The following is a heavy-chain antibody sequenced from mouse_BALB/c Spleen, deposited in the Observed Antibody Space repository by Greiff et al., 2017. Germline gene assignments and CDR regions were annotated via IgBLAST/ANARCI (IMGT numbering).Heavy chain of an antibody. CDR3: ARDNGNYENWFAY. CDR1: GFSLTSYG. Sequence: VKVVESGPGLVAPSQSLSITCTVSGFSLTSYGVHWVRQPPGKGLEWLGVIWAGGSTNYNSALMSRLSISKDNSKSQVFLKMNSLQTDDTAMYYCARDNGNYENWFAYWGQGTLVTVSA. V-gene: IGHV2-9*02. J-gene: IGHJ3*01. CDR2: IWAGGST. D-gene: IGHD2-1*01.